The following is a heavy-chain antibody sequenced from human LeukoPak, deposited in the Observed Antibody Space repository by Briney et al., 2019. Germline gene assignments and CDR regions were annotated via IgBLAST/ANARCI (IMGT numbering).Heavy chain of an antibody. Sequence: QTGGSLRLSCTTSGFASSNYAMNWVRQAPGKGPEWVSGISGFNTYYADSVKGRFTIFRDNSKNVLYLQMDRLRAEDTAVYSCAKDVCTSPRCLLYFDSWGQGTLVTVSS. CDR2: ISGFNT. CDR1: GFASSNYA. V-gene: IGHV3-23*01. J-gene: IGHJ4*02. D-gene: IGHD2-8*01. CDR3: AKDVCTSPRCLLYFDS.